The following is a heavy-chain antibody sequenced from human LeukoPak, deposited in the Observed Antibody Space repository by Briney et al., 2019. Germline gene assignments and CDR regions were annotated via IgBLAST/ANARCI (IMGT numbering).Heavy chain of an antibody. D-gene: IGHD1-26*01. J-gene: IGHJ4*02. CDR2: INTGSGNK. CDR3: ARDMGSGSLHY. CDR1: GFTFTTYA. V-gene: IGHV1-3*04. Sequence: PAASVKVSCTASGFTFTTYAIHWVRQAPGQGLEWVGCINTGSGNKKYSQTVKGRVTITRDTSTNTAYMELSSLRPEDTAVYYCARDMGSGSLHYWGQGTLVTVSS.